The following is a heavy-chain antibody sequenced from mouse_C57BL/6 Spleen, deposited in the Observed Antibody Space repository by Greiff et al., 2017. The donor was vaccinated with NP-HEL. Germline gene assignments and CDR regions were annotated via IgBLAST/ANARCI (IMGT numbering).Heavy chain of an antibody. Sequence: VQLQQSGASVKISCKASGYAFSSYWMNWVKQRPGKGLEWIGQIYPGDGDTNYNGKFKGKATLTADKSSSTAYMQLSSLTSEDSAVYFCAREYYYGPFAYWGQGTLVTVSA. D-gene: IGHD1-1*01. CDR3: AREYYYGPFAY. CDR1: GYAFSSYW. V-gene: IGHV1-80*01. CDR2: IYPGDGDT. J-gene: IGHJ3*01.